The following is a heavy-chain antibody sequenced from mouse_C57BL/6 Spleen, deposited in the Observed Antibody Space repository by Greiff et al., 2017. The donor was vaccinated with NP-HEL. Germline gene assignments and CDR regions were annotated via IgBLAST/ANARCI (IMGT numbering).Heavy chain of an antibody. CDR3: ARRTYYGSSYSAMDY. Sequence: EVQLQQSGPVLVKPGASVKMSCKASGYTFTDYYMNWVKQSHGKSLEWIGVINPYNGGTSYNQKFKGKATLTVDKSSSTAYMELNSLTSEDSAVYYGARRTYYGSSYSAMDYWGQGTSVTVSS. V-gene: IGHV1-19*01. D-gene: IGHD1-1*01. CDR2: INPYNGGT. J-gene: IGHJ4*01. CDR1: GYTFTDYY.